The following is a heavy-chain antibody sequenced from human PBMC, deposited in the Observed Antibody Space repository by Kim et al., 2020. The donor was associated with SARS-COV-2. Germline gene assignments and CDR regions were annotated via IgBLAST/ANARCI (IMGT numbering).Heavy chain of an antibody. CDR1: GYTFTSYY. D-gene: IGHD3-22*01. J-gene: IGHJ3*02. CDR3: AAAYYYDSSGYYYHGAFDI. V-gene: IGHV1-46*01. Sequence: ASVKVSCKASGYTFTSYYMHWVRQAPGQGLEWMGIINPSGGSTSYAQKFQGRVTMTRDTSTSTVYMELSSLRSEDTAVYYCAAAYYYDSSGYYYHGAFDIWGQGTMVTVSS. CDR2: INPSGGST.